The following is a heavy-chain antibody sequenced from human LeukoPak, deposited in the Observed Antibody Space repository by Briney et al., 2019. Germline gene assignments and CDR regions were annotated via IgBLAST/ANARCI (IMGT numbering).Heavy chain of an antibody. Sequence: SETLSLTCTVSDCSISSYYWSWIRQPPGKGLEWIGYIYYSGSTNYNPSLTRRVTIFVDTSKNQFSLKLTSVTAADPAVYYCARKMTIFGVVEDRFDPWGQGILVTVSS. CDR3: ARKMTIFGVVEDRFDP. V-gene: IGHV4-59*08. D-gene: IGHD3-3*01. CDR1: DCSISSYY. J-gene: IGHJ5*02. CDR2: IYYSGST.